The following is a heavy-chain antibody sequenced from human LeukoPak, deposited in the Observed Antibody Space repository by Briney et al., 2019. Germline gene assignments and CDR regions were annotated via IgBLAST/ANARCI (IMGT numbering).Heavy chain of an antibody. CDR1: GFIFSGSA. Sequence: GGSLRLSCAASGFIFSGSAIHWVRQASGKGLEWVGRIRSKTHSHATAYGASVKGRFTISRDDSKNTAYLQMNSLRAEDTAVYYCARDRGDCTNGVCAPYYFDYWGQGTLVTVSS. D-gene: IGHD2-8*01. CDR2: IRSKTHSHAT. CDR3: ARDRGDCTNGVCAPYYFDY. J-gene: IGHJ4*02. V-gene: IGHV3-73*01.